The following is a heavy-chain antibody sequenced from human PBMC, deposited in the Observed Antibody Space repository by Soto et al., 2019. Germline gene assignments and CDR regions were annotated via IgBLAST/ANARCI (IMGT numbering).Heavy chain of an antibody. V-gene: IGHV3-48*01. Sequence: EVQLVESGGGLVQPGGSLRLSCTASGFTFSSYSMNWVRQAPGKGLEWVSYISSSSSNIYYADSVKGRFAISRDNAKNSLYLQMNSLRVEDTAVYYCARDRAEYCGGLSCNEFDSWGQGTLVTVSS. J-gene: IGHJ4*02. CDR1: GFTFSSYS. CDR3: ARDRAEYCGGLSCNEFDS. D-gene: IGHD2-15*01. CDR2: ISSSSSNI.